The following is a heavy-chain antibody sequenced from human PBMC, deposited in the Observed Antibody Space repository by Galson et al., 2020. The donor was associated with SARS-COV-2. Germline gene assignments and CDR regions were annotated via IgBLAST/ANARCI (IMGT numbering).Heavy chain of an antibody. CDR2: ISPDGSNT. CDR3: ARAGYRYGEDYCYGMDG. Sequence: TGRSMRLSCAVSGLTFSNYAMHWVRQAPGEGLEWVAVISPDGSNTYYADSLTGLFTMSRDNSKHTLYLQMNSLRADDTAVYYCARAGYRYGEDYCYGMDGWCQETTVTVSS. V-gene: IGHV3-30-3*01. CDR1: GLTFSNYA. D-gene: IGHD5-18*01. J-gene: IGHJ6*02.